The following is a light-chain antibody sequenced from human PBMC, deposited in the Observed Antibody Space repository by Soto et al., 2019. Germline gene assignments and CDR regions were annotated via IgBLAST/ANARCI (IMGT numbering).Light chain of an antibody. CDR3: QQYGDSPWT. CDR1: QSVISSY. J-gene: IGKJ1*01. V-gene: IGKV3-20*01. Sequence: EIVLTQSPGTLSLSPGERATLSCRASQSVISSYLAWYQQSPGQPPSLLIYGASYRATGIPDRFSGRGYGTDFALPITGLEPEDFAVYYCQQYGDSPWTFGQGTKVEIK. CDR2: GAS.